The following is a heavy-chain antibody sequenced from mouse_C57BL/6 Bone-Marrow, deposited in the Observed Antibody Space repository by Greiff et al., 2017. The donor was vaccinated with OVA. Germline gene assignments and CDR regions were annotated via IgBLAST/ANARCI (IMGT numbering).Heavy chain of an antibody. Sequence: EVKLMESGPGLVKPSQSLSLTCSVTGYSITSGYYWNWIRQFPGNKLEWMGYISYDGSNNYNPSLKNRISITRDTSKNQFFLKLNSVTTEDTATYYCARDTLLRHWYFDVWGTGTTVTVSS. D-gene: IGHD1-2*01. CDR2: ISYDGSN. CDR3: ARDTLLRHWYFDV. J-gene: IGHJ1*03. V-gene: IGHV3-6*01. CDR1: GYSITSGYY.